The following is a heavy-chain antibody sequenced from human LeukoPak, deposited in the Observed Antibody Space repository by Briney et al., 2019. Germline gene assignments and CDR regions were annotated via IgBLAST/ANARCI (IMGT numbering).Heavy chain of an antibody. CDR1: GGSISSGDYY. J-gene: IGHJ3*02. D-gene: IGHD6-13*01. CDR2: IYYSGST. V-gene: IGHV4-30-4*01. Sequence: PSQTLSLTCTVSGGSISSGDYYWSWIRQPPGKGLEWIGYIYYSGSTNYNPSLKSRVTISVDTSKNQFSLKLSSVTAADTAVYYCARDSPLAAAGPDAFDIWGQGTMVTVSS. CDR3: ARDSPLAAAGPDAFDI.